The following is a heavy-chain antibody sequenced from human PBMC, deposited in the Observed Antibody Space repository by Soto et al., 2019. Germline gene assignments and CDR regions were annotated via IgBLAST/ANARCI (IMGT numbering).Heavy chain of an antibody. CDR1: GGSFSGYY. Sequence: PSETLSLTCAVYGGSFSGYYWSWIRQSPGKGLEWIGEINHSGSTNYSPSLKSRVTISVDTSKNQFSLKLSSVTAADTAVYYCARQNYDYYMDVWGKGTTVTVSS. CDR3: ARQNYDYYMDV. J-gene: IGHJ6*03. V-gene: IGHV4-34*01. CDR2: INHSGST.